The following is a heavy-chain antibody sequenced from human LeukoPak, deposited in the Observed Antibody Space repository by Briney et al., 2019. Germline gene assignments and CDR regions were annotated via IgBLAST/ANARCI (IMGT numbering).Heavy chain of an antibody. V-gene: IGHV3-30*18. J-gene: IGHJ6*02. CDR1: GLTFDNYG. Sequence: PGGSLRLSCAASGLTFDNYGMHWVRQAPGKGLEWVSVISYYGTYRYYADSVKGRFSSSRDNSKNTLYLQMNSLRPEDTAVYYCAKDRTQVLIAEGGTGNYYHNYGMDVWGQGTTVTVSS. D-gene: IGHD6-13*01. CDR3: AKDRTQVLIAEGGTGNYYHNYGMDV. CDR2: ISYYGTYR.